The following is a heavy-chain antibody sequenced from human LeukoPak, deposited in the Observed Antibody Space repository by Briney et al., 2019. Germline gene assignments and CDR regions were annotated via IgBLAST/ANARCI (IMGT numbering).Heavy chain of an antibody. Sequence: GGSLRLTCAASGFTFSSYWMRWVRQAPGKGLEGVANIKNDGSEEYYVDSVKGRFTISRDNAKNTLYLQMNSLTVEDTAVYYCSRAIRGSAVDTGDRWGQGTLVTVSS. CDR1: GFTFSSYW. CDR2: IKNDGSEE. CDR3: SRAIRGSAVDTGDR. D-gene: IGHD3-10*01. J-gene: IGHJ4*02. V-gene: IGHV3-7*01.